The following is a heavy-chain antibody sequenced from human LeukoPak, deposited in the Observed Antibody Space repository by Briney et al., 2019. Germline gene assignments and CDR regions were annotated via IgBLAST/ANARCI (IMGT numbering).Heavy chain of an antibody. Sequence: SETLSLTCTVSGGSIDSDYWTWIRQSPGKGLECVGYVYYSGSATYNPSLKSRVTISVETSKNQFSLSLNSVTAADTAVYYCARLSYTSGWYEVDYWGQGTLVTASS. CDR3: ARLSYTSGWYEVDY. V-gene: IGHV4-59*08. CDR1: GGSIDSDY. D-gene: IGHD6-19*01. CDR2: VYYSGSA. J-gene: IGHJ4*02.